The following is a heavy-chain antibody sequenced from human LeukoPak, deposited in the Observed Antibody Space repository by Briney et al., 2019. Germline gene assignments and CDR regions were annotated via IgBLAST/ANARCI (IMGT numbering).Heavy chain of an antibody. CDR3: AKDREGTTFDN. D-gene: IGHD1-7*01. Sequence: PGGSLRLSCAASGFTFSNYDMHWVRQAPGKGLEWVSVISYDGSNKYYADSVKGRFTISRDNSKNTVYLQMKSLRAEDTAVYYCAKDREGTTFDNWGQGTLVTVSS. CDR1: GFTFSNYD. CDR2: ISYDGSNK. V-gene: IGHV3-30*18. J-gene: IGHJ4*02.